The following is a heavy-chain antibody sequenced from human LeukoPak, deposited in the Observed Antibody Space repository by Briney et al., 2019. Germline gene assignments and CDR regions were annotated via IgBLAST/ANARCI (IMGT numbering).Heavy chain of an antibody. Sequence: GGSLRLSCAASGFTFSTYALSWVRQAPGKGLEWVSAISGNGGSTYYADSVKGRFTISRDKPKNTLYLQMNSLRAEDTALYYCTTAPSYSSSWYERNYWGQGTRVTVSS. CDR1: GFTFSTYA. CDR3: TTAPSYSSSWYERNY. CDR2: ISGNGGST. D-gene: IGHD6-13*01. J-gene: IGHJ4*02. V-gene: IGHV3-23*01.